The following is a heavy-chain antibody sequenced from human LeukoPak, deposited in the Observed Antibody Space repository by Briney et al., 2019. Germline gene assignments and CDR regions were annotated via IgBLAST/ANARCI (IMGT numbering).Heavy chain of an antibody. J-gene: IGHJ4*02. CDR1: GYSFTSYW. CDR3: ARSNSGYDYRSAFDL. D-gene: IGHD3-10*01. Sequence: GESLKISCQATGYSFTSYWIGWMRQITGKGLEWMGVIFPGDSDTTYSPSFQGQVIISVDKSISTAYLQWRTLKTSDTAIYYCARSNSGYDYRSAFDLWGQGSLVTVSS. CDR2: IFPGDSDT. V-gene: IGHV5-51*01.